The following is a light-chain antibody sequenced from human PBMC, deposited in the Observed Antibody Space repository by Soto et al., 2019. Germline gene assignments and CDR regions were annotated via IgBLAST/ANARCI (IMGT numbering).Light chain of an antibody. V-gene: IGKV2-24*01. CDR3: MHTTQSVYT. J-gene: IGKJ2*01. CDR2: RIS. CDR1: ESLVHSDGNTY. Sequence: DLVMTQTPLFSPVTLGQPASISCRSSESLVHSDGNTYLSWLHQRPGQPPRLLIYRISNRLSGVPDRFSGSGAGTDFTLKICRVEAEDVGVYYCMHTTQSVYTFGQGTKLEI.